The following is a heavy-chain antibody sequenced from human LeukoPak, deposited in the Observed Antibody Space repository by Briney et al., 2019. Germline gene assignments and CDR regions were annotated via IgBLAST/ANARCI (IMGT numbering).Heavy chain of an antibody. D-gene: IGHD5-24*01. Sequence: PGRSLRLSCAASGFTFSSYAMSWVRQAPGNGLDCVSSITGSGGSTYYAVSVKGRFTISRDNSKNTLFLQMTSLRAEDTAVYHCAKVYSIDAYNYPFDYWGQGTLVTVSS. CDR1: GFTFSSYA. CDR2: ITGSGGST. CDR3: AKVYSIDAYNYPFDY. V-gene: IGHV3-23*01. J-gene: IGHJ4*02.